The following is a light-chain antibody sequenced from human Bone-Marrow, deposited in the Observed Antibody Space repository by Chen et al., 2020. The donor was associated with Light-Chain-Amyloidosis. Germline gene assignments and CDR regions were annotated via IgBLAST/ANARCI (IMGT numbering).Light chain of an antibody. V-gene: IGLV2-23*01. Sequence: QSALTQPASVSGSPGQSITISCTGTSSDVGSYKFVSWYQQHPGKAPKLMIYEDTKRPSGVSNRLYGSKSGNPASLTISGLQAEDEADYYCCSYAGSGTLVFGGGTKLTVL. CDR3: CSYAGSGTLV. CDR1: SSDVGSYKF. CDR2: EDT. J-gene: IGLJ2*01.